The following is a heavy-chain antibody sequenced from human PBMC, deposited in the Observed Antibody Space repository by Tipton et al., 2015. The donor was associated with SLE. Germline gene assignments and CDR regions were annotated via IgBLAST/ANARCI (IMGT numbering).Heavy chain of an antibody. V-gene: IGHV3-NL1*01. D-gene: IGHD1-1*01. CDR2: INGGGDRT. CDR3: AKNSLINGWDLQRPIDD. CDR1: GFTFSSYG. J-gene: IGHJ4*02. Sequence: SLRLSCAASGFTFSSYGMHWVRQAPGKGLEWVASINGGGDRTYSADSVKGRSIISRDNSMSTLFLEMNSLRADDTAVYYCAKNSLINGWDLQRPIDDWGQGTLVTVSS.